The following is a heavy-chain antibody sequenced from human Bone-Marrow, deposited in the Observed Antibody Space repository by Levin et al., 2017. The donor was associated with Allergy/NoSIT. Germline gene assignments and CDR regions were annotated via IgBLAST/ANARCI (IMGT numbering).Heavy chain of an antibody. CDR3: ARSELLWFGERGCFDY. V-gene: IGHV3-30-3*01. CDR1: GFTFSSYA. J-gene: IGHJ4*02. CDR2: ISYDGSNK. D-gene: IGHD3-10*01. Sequence: GGSLRLSCAASGFTFSSYAMHWVRQAPGKGLEWVAVISYDGSNKYYADSVKGRFTISRDNSKNTLYLQMNSLRAEDTAVYYCARSELLWFGERGCFDYWGQGTLVTVSS.